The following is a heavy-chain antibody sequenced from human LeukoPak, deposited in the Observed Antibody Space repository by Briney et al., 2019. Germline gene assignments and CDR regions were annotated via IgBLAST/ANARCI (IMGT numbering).Heavy chain of an antibody. Sequence: SVTVSCKASGGTFSSYAISWVRQAPGQGLEWMGGIIPIFGTANYAQKFQGRVTITADESTSTAYMELSSLRSEDTAVYYCARSGIAALDYFDYWGQGTLVTVSS. D-gene: IGHD6-13*01. CDR1: GGTFSSYA. CDR3: ARSGIAALDYFDY. J-gene: IGHJ4*02. CDR2: IIPIFGTA. V-gene: IGHV1-69*13.